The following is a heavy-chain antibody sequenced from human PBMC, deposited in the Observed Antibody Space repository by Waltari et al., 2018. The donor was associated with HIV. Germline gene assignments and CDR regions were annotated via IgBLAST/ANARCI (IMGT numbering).Heavy chain of an antibody. D-gene: IGHD6-19*01. CDR2: IFYSGNT. Sequence: HLQLQESGPGLVKPSETLSLTCTVPGGSIRSRDYYWGWIRQPPGKGLEWIGIIFYSGNTYSNPSLKSRVTISVDTSKSQFSLNLSSVTAADTAVYYCARQWLALYFDYWGQGTLVTVSS. CDR1: GGSIRSRDYY. CDR3: ARQWLALYFDY. J-gene: IGHJ4*02. V-gene: IGHV4-39*07.